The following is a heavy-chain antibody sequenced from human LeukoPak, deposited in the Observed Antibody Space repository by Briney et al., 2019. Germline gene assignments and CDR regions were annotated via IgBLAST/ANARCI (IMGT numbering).Heavy chain of an antibody. CDR3: ARDRAYAFDN. CDR1: GFSFNTYW. J-gene: IGHJ3*02. V-gene: IGHV3-7*01. CDR2: ISPDGSLK. D-gene: IGHD3-10*01. Sequence: GGSLRLSCSASGFSFNTYWMNWVRQAPGKGLELVANISPDGSLKYFLDSVKGRFTISRDNPKNSLYLQMNSLRDEDTAVYYRARDRAYAFDNWGQGTMVTVSS.